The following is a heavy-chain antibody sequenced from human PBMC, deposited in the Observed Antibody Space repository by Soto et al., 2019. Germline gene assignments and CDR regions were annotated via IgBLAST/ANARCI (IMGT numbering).Heavy chain of an antibody. CDR2: ISYDGSNK. V-gene: IGHV3-30*18. D-gene: IGHD3-16*01. CDR3: AKDWASP. CDR1: GFTFSSYG. J-gene: IGHJ5*02. Sequence: QVQLVESGGGVVQPGRSLRLSCAASGFTFSSYGMHWVRQAPGKGLEWVAVISYDGSNKYYADSVKGRFTISRDNSKNTLYLQMNSLRAEDTAVYYCAKDWASPWGQGTLVTVSS.